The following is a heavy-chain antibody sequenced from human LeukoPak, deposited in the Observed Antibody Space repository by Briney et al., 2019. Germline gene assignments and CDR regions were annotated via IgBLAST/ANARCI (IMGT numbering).Heavy chain of an antibody. CDR3: ARVSPNTVTTLQYFDY. Sequence: GGSLRLSCAASGFTFDDYGMTWVRQAPGKGLEWVSGINWNGDNTGYAESVRGRFTISRDNARNSLYLQMNSLRAEDTAVYYCARVSPNTVTTLQYFDYWGQGTLVTVSS. V-gene: IGHV3-20*04. CDR2: INWNGDNT. J-gene: IGHJ4*02. CDR1: GFTFDDYG. D-gene: IGHD4-17*01.